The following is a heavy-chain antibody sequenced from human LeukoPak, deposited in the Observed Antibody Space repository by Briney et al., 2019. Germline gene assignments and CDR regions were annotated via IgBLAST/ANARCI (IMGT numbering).Heavy chain of an antibody. CDR1: GGSISSYY. Sequence: SETLSLTCTVSGGSISSYYWSWIRQPPGKGLEWIGYIYYSESTNYNPSLKSRVTISVDTSKNQFSLRLTSVTAADTAVYYCARARGYSNFGFDYWGQGTLVTVSS. J-gene: IGHJ4*02. CDR2: IYYSEST. V-gene: IGHV4-59*01. CDR3: ARARGYSNFGFDY. D-gene: IGHD5-12*01.